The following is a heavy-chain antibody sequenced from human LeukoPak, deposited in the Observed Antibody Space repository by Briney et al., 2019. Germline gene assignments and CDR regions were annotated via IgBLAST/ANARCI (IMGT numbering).Heavy chain of an antibody. V-gene: IGHV3-53*01. J-gene: IGHJ4*02. CDR1: GFTVSSNY. Sequence: GGSLRLSCVVSGFTVSSNYMSWVRQAPGKGLEWVSVVYSGGSTYYADSVKGRFTISRDNSKNTLYLQMNSLRAEDTAVYYCAKMTLAYCGGDCPSDYWGQGTLVTVSS. CDR3: AKMTLAYCGGDCPSDY. CDR2: VYSGGST. D-gene: IGHD2-21*02.